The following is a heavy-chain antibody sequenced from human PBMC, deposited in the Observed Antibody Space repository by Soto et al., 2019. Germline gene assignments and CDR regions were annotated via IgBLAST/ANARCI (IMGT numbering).Heavy chain of an antibody. CDR3: ARGRRGQLVRYYYGMDV. D-gene: IGHD6-6*01. V-gene: IGHV4-34*01. CDR1: CGSFSGYY. J-gene: IGHJ6*02. Sequence: SETLSLTCAVYCGSFSGYYWSWIRQPPGKGLEWIGEINHSGSTNYNPSLKSRVTISVDTSKNQFSLKLSSVTAADTAVYYCARGRRGQLVRYYYGMDVWGQGTTVTVSS. CDR2: INHSGST.